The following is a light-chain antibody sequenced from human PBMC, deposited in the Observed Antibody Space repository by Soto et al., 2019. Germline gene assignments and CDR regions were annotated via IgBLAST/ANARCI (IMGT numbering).Light chain of an antibody. CDR2: DAS. V-gene: IGKV3-11*01. Sequence: EIVLTQSPATLSLSPVSRATLSCRASQSVSRYLAWYQQKPGQAPRLLIYDASNRATGVPVRFSGSGSGTDFTLTISSLEPEDFAVYYCQQRNDWRRGTFGQGTRLEIK. J-gene: IGKJ5*01. CDR1: QSVSRY. CDR3: QQRNDWRRGT.